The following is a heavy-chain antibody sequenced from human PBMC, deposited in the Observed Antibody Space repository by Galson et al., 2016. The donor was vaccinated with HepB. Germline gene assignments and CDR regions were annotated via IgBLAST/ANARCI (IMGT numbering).Heavy chain of an antibody. CDR3: ARDRCSSTTGYGKYSNWFDP. Sequence: SLRLSCAASGFTFSSYAMHWVRQAPGKGLEWVAVISNDGSNKYYADSVEGRFTISRDNSKNTLYLQMNSLRPEDTAVYYCARDRCSSTTGYGKYSNWFDPWGQGTLVAVSS. V-gene: IGHV3-30*04. CDR1: GFTFSSYA. CDR2: ISNDGSNK. J-gene: IGHJ5*02. D-gene: IGHD2-2*01.